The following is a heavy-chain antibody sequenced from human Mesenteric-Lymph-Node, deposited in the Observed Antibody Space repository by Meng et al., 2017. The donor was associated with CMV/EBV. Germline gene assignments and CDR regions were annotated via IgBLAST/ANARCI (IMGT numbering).Heavy chain of an antibody. D-gene: IGHD3-10*01. V-gene: IGHV2-5*02. CDR3: AHTYYYGSGSAPFDF. CDR1: GFSLRNSSEG. CDR2: IYWDDDK. J-gene: IGHJ4*02. Sequence: SGFSLRNSSEGVGWIRQPPGKALEWLTVIYWDDDKLNSPTLRNRHTITKDTSKNQVVLTMTNMDPVDTATYYCAHTYYYGSGSAPFDFWGQGTLVTVSS.